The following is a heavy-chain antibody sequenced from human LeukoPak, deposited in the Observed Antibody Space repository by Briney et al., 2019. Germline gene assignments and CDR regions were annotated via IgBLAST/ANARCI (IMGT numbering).Heavy chain of an antibody. CDR2: ISGSGGST. J-gene: IGHJ4*02. CDR3: ARTGYCSSTSCYGTFDY. CDR1: GFTFSSYA. V-gene: IGHV3-23*01. Sequence: GGSLRLSCAASGFTFSSYAMSWVRQAPGKGLEWVSAISGSGGSTYYADSVKGRFTISRDNSKNTLYLQMNSLRAEDTAVYYCARTGYCSSTSCYGTFDYWGQGTLVTVSS. D-gene: IGHD2-2*01.